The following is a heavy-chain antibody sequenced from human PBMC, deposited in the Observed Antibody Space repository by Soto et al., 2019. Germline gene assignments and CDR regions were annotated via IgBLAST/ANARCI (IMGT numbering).Heavy chain of an antibody. J-gene: IGHJ4*02. CDR3: AADATAWQQMVPSDY. V-gene: IGHV1-58*01. CDR1: GFTFTSSA. D-gene: IGHD2-8*01. Sequence: SVKVSCKASGFTFTSSAFQWVRQARGQRLEWIGWIAVGSGYTNYARRFQDRVTLTRDMSTATTYMELSRLTSEDTAIYYCAADATAWQQMVPSDYWGQGTLVTVSS. CDR2: IAVGSGYT.